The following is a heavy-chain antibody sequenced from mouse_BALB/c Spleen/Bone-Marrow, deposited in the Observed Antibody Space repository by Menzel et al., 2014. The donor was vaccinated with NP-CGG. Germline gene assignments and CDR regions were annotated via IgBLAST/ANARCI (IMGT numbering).Heavy chain of an antibody. CDR2: ISSGGSYT. D-gene: IGHD2-4*01. CDR3: AREGLRRRAAMDY. J-gene: IGHJ4*01. Sequence: EVQLQESGGGLVKPGGSLKLSCAASGFTFSSYAMSWVRQSPEKRLEWVAEISSGGSYTYYLDTVTGRFTISRDNAKNTLYLEMSSLRSEDTAMYYCAREGLRRRAAMDYWGQGTSVTVSS. CDR1: GFTFSSYA. V-gene: IGHV5-9-4*01.